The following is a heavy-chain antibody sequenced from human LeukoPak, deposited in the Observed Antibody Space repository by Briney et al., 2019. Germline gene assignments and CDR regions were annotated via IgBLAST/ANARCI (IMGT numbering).Heavy chain of an antibody. CDR2: INHSGST. CDR3: ASPGTSYYDSSGYSN. D-gene: IGHD3-22*01. Sequence: SETLSLTCAVYDGSFSGYYWSWIRQSPGKGLEWIGEINHSGSTNYNPSLKSRVTISMDTSKSQFSLRLSSVTAADTAVYYCASPGTSYYDSSGYSNWGPGTLVTVSS. CDR1: DGSFSGYY. J-gene: IGHJ4*02. V-gene: IGHV4-34*01.